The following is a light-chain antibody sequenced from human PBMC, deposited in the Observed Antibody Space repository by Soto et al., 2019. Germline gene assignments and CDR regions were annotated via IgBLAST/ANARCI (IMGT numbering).Light chain of an antibody. CDR1: YSDIGSYND. CDR2: DVS. V-gene: IGLV2-11*01. CDR3: CSYVRAYRLMI. Sequence: QSALTQPRSVSGSPGQSVTISCTGTYSDIGSYNDVSWYQHHPAKAPRLMISDVSQRPSGVPDRFSGSKSGNTASLTISGLQTEDEADYYCCSYVRAYRLMIFGEGTKLTVL. J-gene: IGLJ2*01.